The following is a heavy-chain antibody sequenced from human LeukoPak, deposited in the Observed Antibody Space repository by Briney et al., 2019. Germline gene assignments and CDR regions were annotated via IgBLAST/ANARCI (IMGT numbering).Heavy chain of an antibody. Sequence: ASVKVSCKASGYTFTSYGISWVRQAPGQGLEWMGWISAYNGNTNYAQKLQGRVTMTTDTSTSTAYMELRSLRSDDTAVYYCARVSNYYVSSGYLDYWGQGTLVTVSS. D-gene: IGHD3-22*01. CDR1: GYTFTSYG. CDR2: ISAYNGNT. V-gene: IGHV1-18*01. CDR3: ARVSNYYVSSGYLDY. J-gene: IGHJ4*02.